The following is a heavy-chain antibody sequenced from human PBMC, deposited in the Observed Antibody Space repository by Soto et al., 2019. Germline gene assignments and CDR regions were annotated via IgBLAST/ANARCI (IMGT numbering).Heavy chain of an antibody. Sequence: SETLSLTCTVSGGSISIYYWSWIRQPPGKVLDLIGYIYYSGITNYXXSLKSRVXXSLDTSKNQFXLKLSXLTAADTAVHYCARVHSSSYHYVDYWGQGTVVTVSS. V-gene: IGHV4-59*08. CDR3: ARVHSSSYHYVDY. D-gene: IGHD6-13*01. CDR1: GGSISIYY. J-gene: IGHJ4*02. CDR2: IYYSGIT.